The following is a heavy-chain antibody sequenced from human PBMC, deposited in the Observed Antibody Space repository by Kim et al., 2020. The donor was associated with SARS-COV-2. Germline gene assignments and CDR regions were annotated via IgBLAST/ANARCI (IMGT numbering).Heavy chain of an antibody. J-gene: IGHJ3*02. V-gene: IGHV1-69*13. CDR3: ARAGLIVSSDAFDI. CDR2: IIPIFGTA. CDR1: GGTFSSYA. D-gene: IGHD1-26*01. Sequence: SVKVSCKASGGTFSSYAISWVRQAPGQGLEWMGGIIPIFGTANYAQKFQGRVTITADESTSTAYMELSSLRSEDTAVYYCARAGLIVSSDAFDIWGQGTMVTVSS.